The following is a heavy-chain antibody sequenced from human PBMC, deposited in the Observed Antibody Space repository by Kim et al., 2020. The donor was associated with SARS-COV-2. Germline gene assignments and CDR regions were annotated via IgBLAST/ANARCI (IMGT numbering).Heavy chain of an antibody. CDR3: ARGRVVVPAAMSY. V-gene: IGHV3-74*01. Sequence: GGSLRLSCAASGFTFSSYWMHWVRQAPGKGLVWVSRINSDGSSTSYADSVKGRFTISRDNAKNTLYLQMNSLRAEDTAVYYCARGRVVVPAAMSYWGQGTLGTVSS. D-gene: IGHD2-2*01. CDR1: GFTFSSYW. J-gene: IGHJ4*02. CDR2: INSDGSST.